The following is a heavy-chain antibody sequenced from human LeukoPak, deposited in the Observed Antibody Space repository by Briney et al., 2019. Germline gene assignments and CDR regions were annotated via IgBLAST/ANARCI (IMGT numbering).Heavy chain of an antibody. CDR3: ARGEIAVAGTPWFDP. J-gene: IGHJ5*02. Sequence: SETLSLTCTVSGGSISSYYWSWIRQPPGKGLEWIGYIYYSGSTNYNPSLKSRVTISVDTSKNQFSLKLSSVTAADTAVYYCARGEIAVAGTPWFDPWGQGTLVTVSS. CDR1: GGSISSYY. D-gene: IGHD6-19*01. V-gene: IGHV4-59*08. CDR2: IYYSGST.